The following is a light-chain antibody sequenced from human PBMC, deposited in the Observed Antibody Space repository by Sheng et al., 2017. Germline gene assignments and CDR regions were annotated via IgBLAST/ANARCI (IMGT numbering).Light chain of an antibody. CDR3: QQCDDVPYT. CDR2: DAS. J-gene: IGKJ2*01. CDR1: QDISNY. V-gene: IGKV1-33*01. Sequence: DIQMTQSPSSLSASVGDRVTITCQASQDISNYLNWYQQKPGKAPKLLIYDASNLETGVPSRFSGSGSGTDFTFTISSLQPEDIASYYCQQCDDVPYTFGQGTKLDIK.